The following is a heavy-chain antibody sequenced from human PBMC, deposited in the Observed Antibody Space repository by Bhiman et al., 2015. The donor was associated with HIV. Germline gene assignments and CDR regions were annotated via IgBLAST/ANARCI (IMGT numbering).Heavy chain of an antibody. CDR2: ISSSSSYI. V-gene: IGHV3-21*01. Sequence: EVQLVESGGGLVKPGGSLRLSCAASGSTFSTYSMNWVRQAPGKGLEWVSSISSSSSYIYYADSVKGRFTISRDNAKNSLYLQMNSLRAEDTAVYYCARGSSSSLSAERFDPWGQGTLVTVSS. CDR1: GSTFSTYS. CDR3: ARGSSSSLSAERFDP. J-gene: IGHJ5*02. D-gene: IGHD6-6*01.